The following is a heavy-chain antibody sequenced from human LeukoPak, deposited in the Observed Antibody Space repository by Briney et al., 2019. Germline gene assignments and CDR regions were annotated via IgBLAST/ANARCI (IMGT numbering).Heavy chain of an antibody. CDR1: GFTFSSYE. D-gene: IGHD1-26*01. CDR3: ARGLVGATGGLDGAFDI. Sequence: PGGSLRLSCAASGFTFSSYEMNWVRQAPGKGLEWVSYISSSGSTIHYADSVKGRFTISRDNVKNSLYLQMNSLRAEDTAVYYCARGLVGATGGLDGAFDIWGQGTMVTVSS. CDR2: ISSSGSTI. J-gene: IGHJ3*02. V-gene: IGHV3-48*03.